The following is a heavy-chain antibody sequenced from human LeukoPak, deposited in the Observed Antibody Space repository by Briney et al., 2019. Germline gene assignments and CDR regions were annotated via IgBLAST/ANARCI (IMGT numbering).Heavy chain of an antibody. CDR1: GYTFTVYY. CDR2: INPNSGGT. J-gene: IGHJ4*02. V-gene: IGHV1-2*02. Sequence: ASMTVSCKASGYTFTVYYMHWVRQAPGQGLEWMGWINPNSGGTNYAQKFQGRVTMTRDTSISTAYMELSRLRSDDTAVYYCARGIAAADDYWGQGTLVTVSS. D-gene: IGHD6-13*01. CDR3: ARGIAAADDY.